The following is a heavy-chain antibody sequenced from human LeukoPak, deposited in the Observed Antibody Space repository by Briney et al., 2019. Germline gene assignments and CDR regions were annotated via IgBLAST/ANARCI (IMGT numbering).Heavy chain of an antibody. CDR1: GGSISSYY. Sequence: SETLSLTCTVSGGSISSYYWSWIRQPAGKGLEWIGRIYTSGSTNYNPSLKSRVTMSVDTSKNQFSLKLSSVTAADTAVYYCARGVVVVPAARAAKRDNWFDPWGQGTLVTVSS. V-gene: IGHV4-4*07. CDR2: IYTSGST. D-gene: IGHD2-2*01. J-gene: IGHJ5*02. CDR3: ARGVVVVPAARAAKRDNWFDP.